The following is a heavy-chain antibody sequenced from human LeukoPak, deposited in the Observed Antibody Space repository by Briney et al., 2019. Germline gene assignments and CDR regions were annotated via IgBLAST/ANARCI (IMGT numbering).Heavy chain of an antibody. D-gene: IGHD4-17*01. CDR3: ARDAPDYGSNY. CDR2: IYYSGST. Sequence: TWETLSLLCSVSGGLMSSCSYYWGRIHQPPGEGLEWIGSIYYSGSTYYNPSLKSRVTISVDTSKNQFSLKLSSVTAADTAVYYCARDAPDYGSNYWGQGTLVTVSS. CDR1: GGLMSSCSYY. V-gene: IGHV4-39*07. J-gene: IGHJ4*02.